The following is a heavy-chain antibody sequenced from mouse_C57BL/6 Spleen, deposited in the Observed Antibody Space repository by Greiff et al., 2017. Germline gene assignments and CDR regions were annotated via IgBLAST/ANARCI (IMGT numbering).Heavy chain of an antibody. D-gene: IGHD4-1*01. J-gene: IGHJ3*01. CDR1: GFTFSDYG. V-gene: IGHV5-17*01. CDR2: ISSGSSTI. CDR3: GGLGGSWFAY. Sequence: EVHLVESGGGLVKPGGSLKLSCAASGFTFSDYGMHWVRQAPEKGLEWVAYISSGSSTIYYADTVKGRFTISRDNAKNTLFLQMTSLRSEDTAMYYCGGLGGSWFAYWGQGTLVTVSA.